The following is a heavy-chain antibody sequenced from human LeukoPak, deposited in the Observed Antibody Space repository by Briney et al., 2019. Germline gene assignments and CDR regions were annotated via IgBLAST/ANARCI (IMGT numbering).Heavy chain of an antibody. Sequence: GGSLRLSCAASGFSFSNFGMSWVRQVPGQGPEWVSSVSGSGHSTNYADSVKGRFTISRDNSKNTLYLQVNSLRAEDTAVYYCARAGNGYYCDYWGQGTLVTVSS. J-gene: IGHJ4*02. CDR2: VSGSGHST. V-gene: IGHV3-23*01. D-gene: IGHD3-3*01. CDR1: GFSFSNFG. CDR3: ARAGNGYYCDY.